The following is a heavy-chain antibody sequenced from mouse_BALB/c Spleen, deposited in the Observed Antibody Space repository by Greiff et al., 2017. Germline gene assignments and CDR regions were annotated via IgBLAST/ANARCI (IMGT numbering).Heavy chain of an antibody. D-gene: IGHD1-1*01. CDR3: AREGIYYGSSYYFDY. CDR1: GYAFTNYL. V-gene: IGHV1-54*01. Sequence: VQGMESGAELVRPGTSVKVSCKASGYAFTNYLIEWVKQRPGQGLEWIGVINPGSGGTNYNEKFKGKATLTADKSSSTAYMQLSSLTSDDSAVYFCAREGIYYGSSYYFDYWGQGTTLTVSS. J-gene: IGHJ2*01. CDR2: INPGSGGT.